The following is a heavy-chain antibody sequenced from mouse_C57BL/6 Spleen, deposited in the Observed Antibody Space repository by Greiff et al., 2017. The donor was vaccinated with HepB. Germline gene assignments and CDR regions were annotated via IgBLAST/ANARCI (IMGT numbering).Heavy chain of an antibody. D-gene: IGHD1-1*01. CDR1: GYAFSSSW. J-gene: IGHJ1*03. CDR2: IYPGDGDT. V-gene: IGHV1-82*01. CDR3: ARKLLDRYFDV. Sequence: QVQLQQSGPELVKPGASVKISCKASGYAFSSSWMNWVKQRPGKGLEWIGRIYPGDGDTNYNGKFKGKATLTADKSSSTAYMQLSSLTSEDSAVYFCARKLLDRYFDVWGTGTTVTVSS.